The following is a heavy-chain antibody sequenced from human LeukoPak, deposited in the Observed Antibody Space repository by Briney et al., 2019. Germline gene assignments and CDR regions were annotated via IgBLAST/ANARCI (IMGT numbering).Heavy chain of an antibody. CDR2: IYYSGST. Sequence: SETLSLTCAVYGGSISSYYWSWIRQPPGKGLEWIGYIYYSGSTNYNPSLKSRVTISVDTSKNQFSLKLSSVTAADTAVYYCARSYRYCGGDCYSGAFDIWGQGTMVTVSS. J-gene: IGHJ3*02. D-gene: IGHD2-21*02. CDR3: ARSYRYCGGDCYSGAFDI. CDR1: GGSISSYY. V-gene: IGHV4-59*01.